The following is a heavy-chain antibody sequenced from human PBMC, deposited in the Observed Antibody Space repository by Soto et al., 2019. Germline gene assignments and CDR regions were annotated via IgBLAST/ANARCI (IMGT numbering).Heavy chain of an antibody. CDR1: GFTFDDYA. CDR2: ISWNSGSI. D-gene: IGHD6-19*01. J-gene: IGHJ6*03. Sequence: GGSLRLSCAASGFTFDDYAMHWVRQAPGKGLEWVSGISWNSGSIGYADSVKGRFTISRDNAKNSLYLQMNSLRAEDTALYYCAKDREVGNSGWYVPGSYYYYYMDVWGKGTTVTVSS. V-gene: IGHV3-9*01. CDR3: AKDREVGNSGWYVPGSYYYYYMDV.